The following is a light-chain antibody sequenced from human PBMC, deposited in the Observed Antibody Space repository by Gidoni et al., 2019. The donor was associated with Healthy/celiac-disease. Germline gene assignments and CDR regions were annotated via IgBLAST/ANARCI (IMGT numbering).Light chain of an antibody. Sequence: ELVLPQSPATLSLSPGETATLSCRASQSVSSYLAWYQQKPGQAPRLLIYDASNRATGIPARFSGSGSGTDFTLTISSLEPEDFAVYYCQQRSNWPLTFGGGTKVEIK. CDR1: QSVSSY. V-gene: IGKV3-11*01. J-gene: IGKJ4*01. CDR3: QQRSNWPLT. CDR2: DAS.